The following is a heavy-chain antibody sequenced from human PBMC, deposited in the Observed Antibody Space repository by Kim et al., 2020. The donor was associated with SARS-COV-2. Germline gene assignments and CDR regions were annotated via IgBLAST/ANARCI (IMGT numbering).Heavy chain of an antibody. D-gene: IGHD2-21*02. J-gene: IGHJ4*02. CDR3: ARHYCGGDCYLFDY. Sequence: TPSLKSRVTISVDTSKNQFSLKLSSVTAADTAVYYCARHYCGGDCYLFDYWGQGTLVTVSS. V-gene: IGHV4-39*01.